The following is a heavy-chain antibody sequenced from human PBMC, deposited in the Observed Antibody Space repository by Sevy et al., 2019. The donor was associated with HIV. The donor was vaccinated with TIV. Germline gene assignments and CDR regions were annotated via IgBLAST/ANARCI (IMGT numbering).Heavy chain of an antibody. CDR3: ARGRGDPRADCFDY. Sequence: GGSLRLSCAASGFTFSDYAMHWVRQAPGKGLEWVAVISYDGRNNKYNADSVKGRFTISRDNSKNTLYLQMNSLRAEDTAIYYCARGRGDPRADCFDYWGQGTLVTVSS. D-gene: IGHD2-21*02. V-gene: IGHV3-30*04. CDR2: ISYDGRNNK. CDR1: GFTFSDYA. J-gene: IGHJ4*02.